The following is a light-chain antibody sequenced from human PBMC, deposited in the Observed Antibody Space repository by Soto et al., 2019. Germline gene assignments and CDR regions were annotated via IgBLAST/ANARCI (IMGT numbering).Light chain of an antibody. Sequence: SHSPSTRPSSFGYIVTLASRASQSISSWLAWYQQKPGKAPKLLIYNASTLKSGIPSRFSGSGSGTEFTLTISSLQPDDFATYYCQHYNSYSEPFGQGTIVDIK. V-gene: IGKV1-5*01. CDR1: QSISSW. J-gene: IGKJ1*01. CDR3: QHYNSYSEP. CDR2: NAS.